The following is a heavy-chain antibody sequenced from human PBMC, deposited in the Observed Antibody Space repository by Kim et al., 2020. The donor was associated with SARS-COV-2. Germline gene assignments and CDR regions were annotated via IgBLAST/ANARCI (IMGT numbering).Heavy chain of an antibody. D-gene: IGHD6-19*01. Sequence: GGSLRLSCAASGFTVSSNYMSWVRQAPGKGLEWVSVIYSGGSTYYADSVKGRFTISRDNSKNTLYLQMNSLRAEDTAVYYCARDLLAVAGIVHWGQGTLVTVSS. CDR3: ARDLLAVAGIVH. J-gene: IGHJ5*02. V-gene: IGHV3-66*02. CDR1: GFTVSSNY. CDR2: IYSGGST.